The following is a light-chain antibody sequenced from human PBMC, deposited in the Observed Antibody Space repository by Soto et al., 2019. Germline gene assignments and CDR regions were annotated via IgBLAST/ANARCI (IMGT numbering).Light chain of an antibody. Sequence: DIQMTQSPSTLSASVGDRVTITCRASQSISNWLGWYQQKPGKAPKLLIYKESALESGVPPRFSGSGSGTDFTLTINSLQPDDFATYYCQQYSSLSWTFGQGTKVDI. CDR3: QQYSSLSWT. CDR2: KES. CDR1: QSISNW. J-gene: IGKJ1*01. V-gene: IGKV1-5*03.